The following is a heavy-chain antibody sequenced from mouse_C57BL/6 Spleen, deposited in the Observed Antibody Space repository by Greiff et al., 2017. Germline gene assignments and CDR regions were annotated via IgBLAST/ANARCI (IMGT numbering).Heavy chain of an antibody. J-gene: IGHJ3*01. CDR2: IDPNSGGT. V-gene: IGHV1-72*01. CDR3: ASEGDYDEFAY. CDR1: GYTFTSYW. Sequence: QVHVKQPGAELVKPGASVKLSCKASGYTFTSYWMHWVKQRPGRGLEWIGRIDPNSGGTKYNEKFKSKATLTVDKPSSTAYMQLSSLTSEDSAVYYCASEGDYDEFAYWGQGTLVTVSA. D-gene: IGHD2-4*01.